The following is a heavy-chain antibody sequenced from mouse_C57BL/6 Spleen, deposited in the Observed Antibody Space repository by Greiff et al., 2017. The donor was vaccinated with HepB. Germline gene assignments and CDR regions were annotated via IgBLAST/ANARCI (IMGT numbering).Heavy chain of an antibody. V-gene: IGHV5-16*01. J-gene: IGHJ4*01. Sequence: EVMLVESEGGLVQPGSSMKLSCTASGFTFSDYYMAWVRQVPEKGLEWVANINYDGSSTYYLDSLKSRFIISRDNAKNILYLQMSSLKSEDTATYYCAREPNDGYYAMDYWGQGTSVTVSS. CDR2: INYDGSST. CDR1: GFTFSDYY. D-gene: IGHD2-3*01. CDR3: AREPNDGYYAMDY.